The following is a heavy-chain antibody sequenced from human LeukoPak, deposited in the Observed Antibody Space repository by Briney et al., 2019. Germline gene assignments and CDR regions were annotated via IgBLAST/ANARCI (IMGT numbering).Heavy chain of an antibody. CDR2: IKEDGGEK. CDR3: ARGWGEKGYCRGGTCNNPQFDY. V-gene: IGHV3-7*01. J-gene: IGHJ4*02. CDR1: GLGFSDYW. D-gene: IGHD2-15*01. Sequence: PGGTLRLSCEASGLGFSDYWMTWVRQAPGKGLEWVANIKEDGGEKYYVDSVKGRFTLSKDNAKNSVYLQMNSLGAEDTAVYYCARGWGEKGYCRGGTCNNPQFDYWGQGILVTVSS.